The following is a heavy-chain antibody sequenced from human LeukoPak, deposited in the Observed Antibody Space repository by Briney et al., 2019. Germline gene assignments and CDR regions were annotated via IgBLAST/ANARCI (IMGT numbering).Heavy chain of an antibody. CDR2: XXXSGST. Sequence: SETLSLTCTVSGGSISSYYWSWIRQPAGKGLXXXXXXXXSGSTNYNPSLKSRVTMSVDTSKNQFSLKLSSVTAADTAVYYCARDGYCSSTSCYSDDAFDIWGQGTMVTVSS. CDR3: ARDGYCSSTSCYSDDAFDI. D-gene: IGHD2-2*03. CDR1: GGSISSYY. V-gene: IGHV4-4*07. J-gene: IGHJ3*02.